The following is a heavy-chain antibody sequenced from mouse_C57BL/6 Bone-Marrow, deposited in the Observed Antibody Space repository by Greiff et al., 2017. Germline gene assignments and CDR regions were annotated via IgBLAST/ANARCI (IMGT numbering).Heavy chain of an antibody. CDR1: GYTFSSYW. Sequence: QVQLQQPGAELVKPGASVKMSCKASGYTFSSYWITWVKQRPGQGLEWIGDIYPGSGSTNYNEKFTSKATLTVDTSSSTAYMQLSSLTSEDSAVYYCARRPNYYAMDYWGQGTSVTVSS. V-gene: IGHV1-55*01. CDR2: IYPGSGST. CDR3: ARRPNYYAMDY. J-gene: IGHJ4*01.